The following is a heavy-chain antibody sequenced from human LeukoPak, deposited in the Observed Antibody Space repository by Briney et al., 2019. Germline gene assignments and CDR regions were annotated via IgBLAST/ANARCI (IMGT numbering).Heavy chain of an antibody. J-gene: IGHJ4*02. D-gene: IGHD3-10*01. V-gene: IGHV4-30-4*01. CDR1: GGSISSADYY. CDR3: ARETYYFGSSYVDQ. CDR2: IFYSGST. Sequence: SQTLSLTCTVSGGSISSADYYWSWIRQPPGKGLEWIGYIFYSGSTYYNPSLKSRVTILVDTSKKQFSLKLTSVTAADTAVYYCARETYYFGSSYVDQWGQGTLATVSS.